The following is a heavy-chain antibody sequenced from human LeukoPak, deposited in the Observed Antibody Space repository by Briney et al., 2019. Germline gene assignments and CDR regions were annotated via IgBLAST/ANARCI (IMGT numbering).Heavy chain of an antibody. Sequence: SETLSLTCTVSGGSISSYYWSWIRQPPGKGLEWIGYIYYSGSTNYNPSLKSRVTISVDTSKNQFSLKLSSVTAADTAVYYCARVGGGSYSYFDYWGQGTLVTVPS. V-gene: IGHV4-59*01. D-gene: IGHD1-26*01. CDR3: ARVGGGSYSYFDY. J-gene: IGHJ4*02. CDR2: IYYSGST. CDR1: GGSISSYY.